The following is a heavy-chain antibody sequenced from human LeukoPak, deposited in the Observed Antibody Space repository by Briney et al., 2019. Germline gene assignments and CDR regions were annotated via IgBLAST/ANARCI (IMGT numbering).Heavy chain of an antibody. CDR3: ARRAGAYSHPYDY. J-gene: IGHJ4*02. Sequence: GGSLRLSCEGSGFSFSSYWMTWVRQCPGKGPEWVANIKQDESERYTVDSVKGRFTISRDNAKNSVYLQMNSLRAEDTALYYCARRAGAYSHPYDYWGQGTLVTVSS. V-gene: IGHV3-7*01. CDR1: GFSFSSYW. D-gene: IGHD4/OR15-4a*01. CDR2: IKQDESER.